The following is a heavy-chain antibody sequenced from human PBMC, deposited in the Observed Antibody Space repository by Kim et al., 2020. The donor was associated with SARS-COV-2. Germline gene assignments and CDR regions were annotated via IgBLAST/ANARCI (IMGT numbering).Heavy chain of an antibody. CDR3: ARGRGSSWYYFDY. J-gene: IGHJ4*02. Sequence: GGSLRLSCAASGFIFKDHAMIWVRQAPGTGLESVAVINSNGATTYYADSVKGRFTISRDNSRNTMFLQMDRVTSEDMGVYYCARGRGSSWYYFDYWGLGTRVSVPS. CDR1: GFIFKDHA. CDR2: INSNGATT. V-gene: IGHV3-64*02. D-gene: IGHD6-19*01.